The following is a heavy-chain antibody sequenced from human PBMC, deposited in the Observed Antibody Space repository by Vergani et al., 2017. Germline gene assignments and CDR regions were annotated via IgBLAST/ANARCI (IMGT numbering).Heavy chain of an antibody. CDR3: TTEHHSGWIQLWFARDYYYMDV. J-gene: IGHJ6*03. CDR1: GFTFSNAW. Sequence: EVQLVESGGGLVKPGGSLRLSCAASGFTFSNAWMSWVRQAPGKGLEWVGRIKSKTDGGTTDYAAPVKGRFTISRDDSKNTLYLQMNSLKTEDTAVYYCTTEHHSGWIQLWFARDYYYMDVWGKG. D-gene: IGHD5-18*01. V-gene: IGHV3-15*01. CDR2: IKSKTDGGTT.